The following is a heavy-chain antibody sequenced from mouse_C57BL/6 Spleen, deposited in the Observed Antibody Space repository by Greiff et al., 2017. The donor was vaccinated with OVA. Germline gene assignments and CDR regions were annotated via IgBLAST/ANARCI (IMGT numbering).Heavy chain of an antibody. CDR2: INYDGSST. CDR1: GFTFSDYY. J-gene: IGHJ3*01. V-gene: IGHV5-16*01. CDR3: ARVDYYGSSSFAY. D-gene: IGHD1-1*01. Sequence: EVQLVESEGGLVQPGSSMKLSCTASGFTFSDYYMAWVRQVPEKGLEWVANINYDGSSTYYLDSLKSRFIISRDNAKNILYLQMSSLKSEDTATYYCARVDYYGSSSFAYWGQGTLVTVSA.